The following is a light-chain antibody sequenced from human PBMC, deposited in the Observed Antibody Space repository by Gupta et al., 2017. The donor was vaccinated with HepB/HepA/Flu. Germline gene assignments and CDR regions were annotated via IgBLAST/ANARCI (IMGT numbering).Light chain of an antibody. CDR3: AAWYNSRNCLV. CDR2: YDD. Sequence: SVLTQPPSVSAPPRQRATTSCAGSWTNIGDKTVNSYQQLPRKAPKLLIYYDDLLPPWVSYRFSGSKSGTAASLTISARQPEDEDDYYCAAWYNSRNCLVFGGGTKLTVL. J-gene: IGLJ3*02. V-gene: IGLV1-36*01. CDR1: WTNIGDKT.